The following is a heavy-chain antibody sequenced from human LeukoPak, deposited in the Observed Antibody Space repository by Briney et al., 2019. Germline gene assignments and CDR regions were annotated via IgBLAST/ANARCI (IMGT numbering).Heavy chain of an antibody. J-gene: IGHJ4*02. V-gene: IGHV1-24*01. D-gene: IGHD1-26*01. CDR1: GYTLTELS. CDR3: ATGPIAVGATHY. Sequence: GASVKVSCKVSGYTLTELSMHWVRQAPGKGLEWMGGFDPEDGETIYAQKFQGRVTMTEDTSTDTAYVELSSLRSEDTAVYYCATGPIAVGATHYWGQGTLVTVSS. CDR2: FDPEDGET.